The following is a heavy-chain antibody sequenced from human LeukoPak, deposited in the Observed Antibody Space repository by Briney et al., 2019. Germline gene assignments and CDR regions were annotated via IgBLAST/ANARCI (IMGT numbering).Heavy chain of an antibody. CDR1: GFTFSSYW. D-gene: IGHD2-2*03. V-gene: IGHV3-74*01. CDR2: TNSDGSRT. J-gene: IGHJ5*02. Sequence: PGGSLRLSCAASGFTFSSYWMHWVRQAPGKGLVWVSRTNSDGSRTSYADSVKGRFTISRDNAKNTLYLQMNSLRADDTTVYYCAREMGIVVVPAAVRWFDPWGQGTLVTVSS. CDR3: AREMGIVVVPAAVRWFDP.